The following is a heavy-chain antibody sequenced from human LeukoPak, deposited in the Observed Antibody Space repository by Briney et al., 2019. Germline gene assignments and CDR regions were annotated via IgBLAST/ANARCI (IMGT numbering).Heavy chain of an antibody. CDR3: ARGVDDGHYALDY. Sequence: ASVKVSCKASGYTFTGYYMHWVRQAPGQGLEWMGWINPNSGGTNYAQKFQGWVTMTRDTSISTAYMELSRLRSDDTAVYYCARGVDDGHYALDYWGQGTLVTVSS. D-gene: IGHD4-17*01. J-gene: IGHJ4*02. CDR1: GYTFTGYY. V-gene: IGHV1-2*04. CDR2: INPNSGGT.